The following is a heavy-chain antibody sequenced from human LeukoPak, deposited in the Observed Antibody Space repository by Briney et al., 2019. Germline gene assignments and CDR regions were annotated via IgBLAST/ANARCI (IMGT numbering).Heavy chain of an antibody. D-gene: IGHD3-22*01. CDR2: IYYSGST. V-gene: IGHV4-39*01. CDR1: GGSISRSNYY. J-gene: IGHJ4*02. CDR3: ARYAEDYANSGRFDY. Sequence: PSETLSLTCTVSGGSISRSNYYWGWIRQHPGKGLEWIGNIYYSGSTSYNPSLSSRVTISVDTSKTQFSLTLSSVTAADTAVYYCARYAEDYANSGRFDYWGQGILVTVSS.